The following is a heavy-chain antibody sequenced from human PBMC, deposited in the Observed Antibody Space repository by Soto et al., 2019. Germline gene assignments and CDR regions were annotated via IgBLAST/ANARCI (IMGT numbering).Heavy chain of an antibody. D-gene: IGHD1-20*01. V-gene: IGHV4-38-2*01. Sequence: SETLSLTCAVSGYSISSGFYWGWIRQPPGKGLEWIGSIYHSGTTYYNPSLKSRVTISVDTSKSQFSLKLSSVAAADTAMYYCARSTSSYNWNNWFDPWCQGTLVT. CDR1: GYSISSGFY. CDR2: IYHSGTT. J-gene: IGHJ5*02. CDR3: ARSTSSYNWNNWFDP.